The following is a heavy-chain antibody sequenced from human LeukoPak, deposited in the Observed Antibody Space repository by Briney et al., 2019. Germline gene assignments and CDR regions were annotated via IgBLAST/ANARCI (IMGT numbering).Heavy chain of an antibody. Sequence: SETLSLTCAVYGGSFSGYYWSWIRQPPGKGLEWIGEINHSGSTNYNPSLKSRVTISVDTSKNQFSLKLSSVTAADTAVYYCACHIVVVPAAPPNNNRFDPWGQGTLVTVSS. V-gene: IGHV4-34*01. CDR1: GGSFSGYY. J-gene: IGHJ5*02. CDR3: ACHIVVVPAAPPNNNRFDP. CDR2: INHSGST. D-gene: IGHD2-2*01.